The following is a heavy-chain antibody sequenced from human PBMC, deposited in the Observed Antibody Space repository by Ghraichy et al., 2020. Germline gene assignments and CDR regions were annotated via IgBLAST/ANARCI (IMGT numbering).Heavy chain of an antibody. CDR3: ARGAYCGGDCYPDEYFQH. CDR2: IYYSGST. Sequence: SQTLSLTCTVSGGSISSYYWSWIRQPPGKGLEWIGYIYYSGSTNYNPSLKSRVTISVDTSKNQFSLKLSSVTAADTAVYYCARGAYCGGDCYPDEYFQHWGQGTLVTVSS. V-gene: IGHV4-59*01. D-gene: IGHD2-21*02. J-gene: IGHJ1*01. CDR1: GGSISSYY.